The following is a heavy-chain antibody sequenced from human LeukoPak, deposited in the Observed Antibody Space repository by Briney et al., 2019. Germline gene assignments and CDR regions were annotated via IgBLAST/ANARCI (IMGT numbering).Heavy chain of an antibody. J-gene: IGHJ4*02. Sequence: GGSLRLSCAASGFTFSSYAMSWVRQAPGKGLEWVSAISGSGGSTYYADSVKGRFTTSRDNSKNTLYLQMDSLRAEDTAVYYCASPDGSGSYYEGFSGGFIDYWGQGTLVTVSS. CDR1: GFTFSSYA. CDR2: ISGSGGST. V-gene: IGHV3-23*01. CDR3: ASPDGSGSYYEGFSGGFIDY. D-gene: IGHD3-10*01.